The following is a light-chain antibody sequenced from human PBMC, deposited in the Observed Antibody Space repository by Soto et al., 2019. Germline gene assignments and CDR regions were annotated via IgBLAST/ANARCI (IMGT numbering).Light chain of an antibody. CDR1: QRVGSNY. J-gene: IGKJ5*01. CDR3: QQYGSSPLIT. V-gene: IGKV3-20*01. Sequence: GAIVSLSCRSSQRVGSNYLAWFQQKPGQPPRLLIYGVSSRATGIPDRFSGSGSGTDFTLTISRLEPEDFAVYHCQQYGSSPLITFGQGTRLEIK. CDR2: GVS.